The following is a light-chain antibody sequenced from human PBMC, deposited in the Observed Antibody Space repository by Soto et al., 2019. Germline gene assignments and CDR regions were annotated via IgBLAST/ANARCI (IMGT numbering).Light chain of an antibody. J-gene: IGLJ1*01. CDR1: SSDIGGYNY. Sequence: QSVLTHPASVSGSPGQSITISCPGSSSDIGGYNYVSWYQQHPGKAPKLMIYEVSNRPSEGSNRFSGSKSGNTASLTISVLQAEDEADYYCSSYSSSSTLVFGTGTKVTV. CDR2: EVS. V-gene: IGLV2-14*01. CDR3: SSYSSSSTLV.